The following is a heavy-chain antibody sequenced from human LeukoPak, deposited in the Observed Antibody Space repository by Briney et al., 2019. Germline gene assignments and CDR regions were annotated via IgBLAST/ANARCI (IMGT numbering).Heavy chain of an antibody. D-gene: IGHD6-6*01. Sequence: SETLSLTCTVSGYSISSGYYWSWIRQPPGKGLEWIGYIYYSGSTNYNPSLKSRVTMSVDTSKNQFSLKLSSVTAADTAVYYCARGDTVAARPGRFDYWGQGTLVTVSS. CDR2: IYYSGST. CDR1: GYSISSGYY. J-gene: IGHJ4*02. CDR3: ARGDTVAARPGRFDY. V-gene: IGHV4-61*01.